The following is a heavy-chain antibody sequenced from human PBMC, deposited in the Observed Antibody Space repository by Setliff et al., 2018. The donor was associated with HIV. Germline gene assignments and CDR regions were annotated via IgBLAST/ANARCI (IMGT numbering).Heavy chain of an antibody. CDR3: ARGRDKYGPIDY. CDR1: GGTISSGGYY. J-gene: IGHJ4*02. CDR2: IYYSGST. D-gene: IGHD3-10*01. V-gene: IGHV4-31*03. Sequence: SETLSLTCTVSGGTISSGGYYWSWIRQHPGKGLEWIGYIYYSGSTYYNPSLKSRVTISVDTSRNQFSLKLTSVTAADTAIYYCARGRDKYGPIDYWGQGTLVTVSS.